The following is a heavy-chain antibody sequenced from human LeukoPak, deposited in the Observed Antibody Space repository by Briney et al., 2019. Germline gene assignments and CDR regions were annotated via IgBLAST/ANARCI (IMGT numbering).Heavy chain of an antibody. V-gene: IGHV3-21*01. J-gene: IGHJ4*02. CDR1: GFTFSSYS. D-gene: IGHD5-24*01. Sequence: GGSLRLSCAASGFTFSSYSMNWVRQAPGKGLEWVSSISSSSSYIYYADSVKGRFTISRDNAKNSLYLQMNSLRAEDTAVYYCAREADGYNSEPYDYWGQGTLVTVSS. CDR3: AREADGYNSEPYDY. CDR2: ISSSSSYI.